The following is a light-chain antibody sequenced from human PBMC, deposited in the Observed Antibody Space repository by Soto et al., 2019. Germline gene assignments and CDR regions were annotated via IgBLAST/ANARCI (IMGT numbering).Light chain of an antibody. CDR1: QNITTW. V-gene: IGKV1-5*03. CDR3: QQYSTYSRT. Sequence: DIQMTQSPSTLSASVGDRVTITCRASQNITTWLAWYQHRPGKAPKLLIYKASSLETGVPSRFSGSGSGTEFTLTITSLQPDDFATYFCQQYSTYSRTFGQGTKVEIK. J-gene: IGKJ1*01. CDR2: KAS.